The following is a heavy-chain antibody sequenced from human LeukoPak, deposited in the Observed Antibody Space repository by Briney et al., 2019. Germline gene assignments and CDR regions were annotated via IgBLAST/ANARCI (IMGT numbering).Heavy chain of an antibody. J-gene: IGHJ5*02. CDR1: GGFNTHYY. CDR3: ARGQTQSNVVAFDP. CDR2: ISTSGST. Sequence: TSETLSLTCSVSGGFNTHYYWSWIRQPAGKGLEWIGRISTSGSTNYNPSLKSRVTISVDTSKNQFSLKLSSVTAADTAVYYCARGQTQSNVVAFDPWGQGTLVTVSS. V-gene: IGHV4-4*07. D-gene: IGHD2-21*01.